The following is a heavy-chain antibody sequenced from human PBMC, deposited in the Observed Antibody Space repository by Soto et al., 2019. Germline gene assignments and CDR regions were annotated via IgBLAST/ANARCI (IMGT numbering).Heavy chain of an antibody. CDR3: AQVDCYSTSCYEIKTWIDP. CDR1: DYTLTSYG. V-gene: IGHV1-18*04. D-gene: IGHD2-2*01. CDR2: INAYNGHT. J-gene: IGHJ5*02. Sequence: QVQLVQSGAEVKKPGASVKVSCKASDYTLTSYGIIWVRQAPGQGLEGMGWINAYNGHTNFAQKFQGRVTMTTDTSTNTAYMELRSLRSDDTAVYYCAQVDCYSTSCYEIKTWIDPWGQGTLVTVSS.